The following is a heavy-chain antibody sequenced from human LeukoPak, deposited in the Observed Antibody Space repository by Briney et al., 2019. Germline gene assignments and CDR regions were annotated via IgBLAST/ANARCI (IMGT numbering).Heavy chain of an antibody. V-gene: IGHV1-2*06. J-gene: IGHJ4*02. CDR2: INPNSGGP. CDR3: ARGFERPGLMGIISLGFDY. D-gene: IGHD3-10*01. Sequence: ASVKVSCKASGYTFTGYYIHWVRQAPGQGLEWMGRINPNSGGPNFAQKFQGRVTMTRDTSISTAYMELNRLKSDDTAVYYCARGFERPGLMGIISLGFDYWGQGTLVTVSS. CDR1: GYTFTGYY.